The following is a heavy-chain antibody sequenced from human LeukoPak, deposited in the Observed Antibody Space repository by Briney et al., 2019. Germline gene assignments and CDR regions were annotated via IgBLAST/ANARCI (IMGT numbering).Heavy chain of an antibody. CDR3: ARGRGIAVTGNNFDY. J-gene: IGHJ4*02. CDR1: GYTFTSCA. D-gene: IGHD6-19*01. V-gene: IGHV1-3*03. Sequence: GASVKVSCKASGYTFTSCAIHWVRQAPGQGLEWMGWINAGNGNTKYSQEFQGRVTITRDTSASTAYMELSSLRSEDMAVYYCARGRGIAVTGNNFDYWGQGTLVTVSS. CDR2: INAGNGNT.